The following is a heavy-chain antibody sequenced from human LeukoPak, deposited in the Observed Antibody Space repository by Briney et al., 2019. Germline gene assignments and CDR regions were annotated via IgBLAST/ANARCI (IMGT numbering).Heavy chain of an antibody. CDR3: ARGRDLYSSASPFQH. Sequence: SSETLSLTCTVSGGSISNYYWSWIRQPPGKGLEWIGYIYYSGSTNYNPSLKSRVTISVDTSKNQFSLKLSSVTAADTAVYFCARGRDLYSSASPFQHWGRGTLVTVSS. D-gene: IGHD6-19*01. V-gene: IGHV4-59*01. CDR2: IYYSGST. J-gene: IGHJ1*01. CDR1: GGSISNYY.